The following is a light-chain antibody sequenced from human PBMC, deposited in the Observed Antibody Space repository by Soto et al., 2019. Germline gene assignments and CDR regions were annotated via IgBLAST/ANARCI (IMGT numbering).Light chain of an antibody. CDR2: STS. J-gene: IGKJ2*01. CDR1: QSVSSIY. CDR3: QQVNSYPYT. V-gene: IGKV3-20*01. Sequence: IVLSQSPGTLSLSPGERATLSCRSRQSVSSIYLAWYQHNPGRAPSLLIDSTSIRTTGIPDRFSGRESGTKFTLTINSLQPENLATYNCQQVNSYPYTFGQGTKVDI.